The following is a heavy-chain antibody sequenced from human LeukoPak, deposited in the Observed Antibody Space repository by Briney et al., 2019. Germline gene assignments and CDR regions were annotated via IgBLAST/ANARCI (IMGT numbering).Heavy chain of an antibody. V-gene: IGHV4-59*01. J-gene: IGHJ3*02. Sequence: PSETLSLTCTVSGGSISSYYWSWIRQPPGKGLEWIGDIYYSGSTNYNPSLKSRVTISVDTSKNRFSLKLSSVTAADTAVYYCARELEGFDIWGQGTMVTVSS. CDR3: ARELEGFDI. CDR2: IYYSGST. D-gene: IGHD1-1*01. CDR1: GGSISSYY.